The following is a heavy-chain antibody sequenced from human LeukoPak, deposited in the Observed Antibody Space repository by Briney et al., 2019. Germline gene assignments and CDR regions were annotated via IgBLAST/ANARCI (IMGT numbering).Heavy chain of an antibody. V-gene: IGHV3-21*01. D-gene: IGHD3-22*01. CDR2: ISSSGAYI. Sequence: GGSLRLSCAASGFTFSTYSMNWVRQAPGKGLECVSSISSSGAYIYYADSVKGRFTISRDNAKKSLYLQMNSLRAEDTAIYYCVGNYYDSSGLDYWGQGTLVTVSS. J-gene: IGHJ4*02. CDR3: VGNYYDSSGLDY. CDR1: GFTFSTYS.